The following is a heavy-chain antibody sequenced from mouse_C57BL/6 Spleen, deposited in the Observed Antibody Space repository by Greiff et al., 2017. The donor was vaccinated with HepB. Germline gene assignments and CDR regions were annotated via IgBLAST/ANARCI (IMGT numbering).Heavy chain of an antibody. J-gene: IGHJ4*01. D-gene: IGHD1-1*01. CDR2: IYPGDGDT. CDR3: ARDYYRGAMDD. CDR1: GYAFSSSW. V-gene: IGHV1-82*01. Sequence: QVQLQQSGPELVKPGASVKISCKASGYAFSSSWMNWVKQRPGKGLEWIGRIYPGDGDTNYNGKFKGKATLTADKSSSTAYMQLSSLTSEDSAVYFCARDYYRGAMDDWGQGTSVTVSS.